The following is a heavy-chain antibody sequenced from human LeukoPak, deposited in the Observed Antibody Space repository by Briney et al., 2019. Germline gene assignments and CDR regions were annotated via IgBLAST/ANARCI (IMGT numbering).Heavy chain of an antibody. J-gene: IGHJ4*02. D-gene: IGHD1-26*01. V-gene: IGHV4-4*07. CDR2: IYTSGST. Sequence: SETLSLTCAVSGYSISSGYYWSWIRQPAGKGLEWIGRIYTSGSTNYNPSLKSRVTMSVDTSKNQFTLKLSSVTAADTAVYYCARVSRIAFPSGSYYGRGPFDYWGQGTLVTVSS. CDR3: ARVSRIAFPSGSYYGRGPFDY. CDR1: GYSISSGYY.